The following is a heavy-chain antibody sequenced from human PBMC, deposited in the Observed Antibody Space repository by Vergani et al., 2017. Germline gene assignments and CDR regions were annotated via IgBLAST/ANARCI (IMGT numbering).Heavy chain of an antibody. Sequence: QVQLVQSGAEVKKPGSSVKVPCKASVGTFSSYATSWVRQAPGQGLEWMGGIIPIFGTANYAQKFQGRVTITADESTSTAYMELSSLRSEDTAVYYCARDLGRGSGSYPFDPWGQGTLVTVSS. D-gene: IGHD3-10*01. CDR2: IIPIFGTA. V-gene: IGHV1-69*12. J-gene: IGHJ5*02. CDR3: ARDLGRGSGSYPFDP. CDR1: VGTFSSYA.